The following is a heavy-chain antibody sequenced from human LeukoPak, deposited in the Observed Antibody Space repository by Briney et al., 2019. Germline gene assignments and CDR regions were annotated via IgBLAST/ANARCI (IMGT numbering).Heavy chain of an antibody. J-gene: IGHJ4*02. Sequence: GGSLRLSCAASGFTFSNNWMNWVRQAPGKGLEWVGNINPGGTEKYYVDSVKGRFTISRDNAKNSLYLQMNSLRAEDTAVYYCARATCSSTSCYIPYYFDYWGQGTLVTVSS. CDR1: GFTFSNNW. CDR2: INPGGTEK. CDR3: ARATCSSTSCYIPYYFDY. V-gene: IGHV3-7*01. D-gene: IGHD2-2*02.